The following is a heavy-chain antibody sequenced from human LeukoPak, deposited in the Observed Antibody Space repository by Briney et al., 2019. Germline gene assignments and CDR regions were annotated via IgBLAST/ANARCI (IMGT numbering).Heavy chain of an antibody. J-gene: IGHJ4*02. CDR2: IYYSGST. D-gene: IGHD5-18*01. CDR1: GGSISSYY. CDR3: ARGEIRGYSYGFSVRGQRKFDY. V-gene: IGHV4-59*12. Sequence: SETLSLTCTVSGGSISSYYWSWIRQPPGKGLEWIGYIYYSGSTNYNPSLKSRVTISVDTSKNQFSLKLSSVTAADTAVYYCARGEIRGYSYGFSVRGQRKFDYWGQGTLVTVSS.